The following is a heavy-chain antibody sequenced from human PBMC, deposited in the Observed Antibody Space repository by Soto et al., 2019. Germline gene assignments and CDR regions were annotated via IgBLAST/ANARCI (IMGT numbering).Heavy chain of an antibody. CDR1: GITLSSYA. V-gene: IGHV3-23*01. CDR3: AKGRYGYTYGSFDY. Sequence: GSLRLSCAASGITLSSYAMSWVRQAPGKGLEWVSAISGSGGSTYYADSVKGRFTISRDNSKNTLYLQMNSLRAEDTAVYYCAKGRYGYTYGSFDYWGQGTLVTVSS. J-gene: IGHJ4*02. D-gene: IGHD5-18*01. CDR2: ISGSGGST.